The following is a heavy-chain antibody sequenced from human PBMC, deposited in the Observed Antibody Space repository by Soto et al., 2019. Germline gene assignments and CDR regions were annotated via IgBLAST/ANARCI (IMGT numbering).Heavy chain of an antibody. D-gene: IGHD3-10*01. Sequence: SVKVSCKASGGTFSSYAISWVRQAPGQGLEWMGGIIPIFGTANYAQKFQGRVTITADESTSTAYMELSSLRSEDTAVYYCARELEASMVRGVIIKDGVDVWCQGTTVTVSS. J-gene: IGHJ6*02. CDR1: GGTFSSYA. CDR2: IIPIFGTA. V-gene: IGHV1-69*13. CDR3: ARELEASMVRGVIIKDGVDV.